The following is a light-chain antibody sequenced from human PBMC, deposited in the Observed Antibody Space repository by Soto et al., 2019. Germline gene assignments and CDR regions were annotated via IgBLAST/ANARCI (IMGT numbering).Light chain of an antibody. J-gene: IGKJ5*01. CDR1: QRVSGH. V-gene: IGKV3-15*01. CDR2: VSF. CDR3: QQYNDRPPIT. Sequence: EIMLTQSRATLSVSPGERVTLSCRVCQRVSGHFAWYQQKPVQAPGLLIVVSFARATGIPARFSVSGSGSEFTLTITVLQSEDFAVYFCQQYNDRPPITFGQGTRLET.